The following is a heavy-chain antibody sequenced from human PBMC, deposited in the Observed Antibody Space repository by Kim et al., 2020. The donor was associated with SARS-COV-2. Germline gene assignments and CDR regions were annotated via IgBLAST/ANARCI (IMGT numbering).Heavy chain of an antibody. D-gene: IGHD2-2*01. CDR2: TYYSGST. J-gene: IGHJ4*02. CDR1: GGSISSYS. Sequence: SETLSLTCTVSGGSISSYSWSWIRQPPGKGLEWIGYTYYSGSTNYNPSLKSRVTISVDTSKNQFSLKLSSVTAADTAVYYCARDRIGDCSSTSCSLHFDYWGQGALVTVSS. V-gene: IGHV4-59*01. CDR3: ARDRIGDCSSTSCSLHFDY.